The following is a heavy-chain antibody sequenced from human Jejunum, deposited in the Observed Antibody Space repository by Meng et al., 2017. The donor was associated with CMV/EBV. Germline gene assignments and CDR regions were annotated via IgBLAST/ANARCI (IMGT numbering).Heavy chain of an antibody. Sequence: QQGGAGLLKPSVTPSLPCGVYGAPLSGYLGWVRQPPGKGLEWIGEITHSGSTNYNVSLKSRVTISIDTSKNQFSLKLSSVTATDTAVYYCAPGFRSWSGSYSSWGQGTLVTVSS. V-gene: IGHV4-34*01. CDR3: APGFRSWSGSYSS. D-gene: IGHD1-26*01. CDR1: GAPLSGYL. CDR2: ITHSGST. J-gene: IGHJ4*02.